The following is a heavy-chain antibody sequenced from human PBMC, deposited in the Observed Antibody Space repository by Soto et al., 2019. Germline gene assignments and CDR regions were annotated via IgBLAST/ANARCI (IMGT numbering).Heavy chain of an antibody. CDR3: AREGRDGYKIFDY. CDR1: GFTFSSYA. J-gene: IGHJ4*02. V-gene: IGHV3-30-3*01. Sequence: GGSLRLSCAASGFTFSSYAMHWVRQAPGKGLEWVAVISYDGSNKYYADSVKGRFTISRDNSKNTLYLQMNSLRAEDTAVYYCAREGRDGYKIFDYWGQGTLVTVS. CDR2: ISYDGSNK. D-gene: IGHD5-12*01.